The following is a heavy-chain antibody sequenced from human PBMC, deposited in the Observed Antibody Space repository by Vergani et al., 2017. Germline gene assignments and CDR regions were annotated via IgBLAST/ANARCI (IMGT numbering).Heavy chain of an antibody. CDR2: IDPSDSYT. D-gene: IGHD3-10*01. Sequence: EVQLLESGGGLVQPGESLRISCKGSGYSFTSYWISWVRQMPGKGLEWMGRIDPSDSYTNYSPSFQGHVTISADKSISTAYLQWSSLKASDTAMYYCARENYGSGSYYSYWGQGTLVTVSS. J-gene: IGHJ4*02. V-gene: IGHV5-10-1*01. CDR1: GYSFTSYW. CDR3: ARENYGSGSYYSY.